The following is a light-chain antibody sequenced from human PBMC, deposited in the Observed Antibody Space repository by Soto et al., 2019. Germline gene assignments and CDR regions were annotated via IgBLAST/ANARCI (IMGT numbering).Light chain of an antibody. Sequence: EMVMTQSPATLSVSPGERATLSCRASQSVSSNLAWYQQKPGQAPSLLIYDISARATGIPTRFSGSGSGTEFTLTISSLQSEDFVVYYCQQYNDWPLTFGGGTKVEIK. V-gene: IGKV3D-15*01. CDR3: QQYNDWPLT. CDR2: DIS. J-gene: IGKJ4*01. CDR1: QSVSSN.